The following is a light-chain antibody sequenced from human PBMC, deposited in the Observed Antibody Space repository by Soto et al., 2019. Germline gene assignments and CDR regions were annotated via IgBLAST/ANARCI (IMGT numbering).Light chain of an antibody. CDR3: QSCVSSLSGSGV. CDR2: GNR. CDR1: SSNIGAGYD. Sequence: QSVLTQPPSVSGAPGQRVTISCTGTSSNIGAGYDVHWYQQFPGTAPKLLIYGNRNRPSGVPDRFSGSKSGTSASLAITGLQAEDEATYYCQSCVSSLSGSGVFGTGTKLTVL. J-gene: IGLJ1*01. V-gene: IGLV1-40*01.